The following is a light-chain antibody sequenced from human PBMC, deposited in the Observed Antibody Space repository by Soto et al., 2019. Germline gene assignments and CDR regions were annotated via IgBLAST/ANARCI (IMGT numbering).Light chain of an antibody. CDR2: LGS. J-gene: IGKJ5*01. CDR3: LQGLQFPIT. Sequence: DCVMTQSPLSLAVTPGEPATISCRSNQSLLHSNGKNYLDWFLQKPGQSPQVLINLGSNRASGVPDMLSGSGSGTDFTLKISRVEAEDVGVYYCLQGLQFPITFGQGTRLEIK. V-gene: IGKV2-28*01. CDR1: QSLLHSNGKNY.